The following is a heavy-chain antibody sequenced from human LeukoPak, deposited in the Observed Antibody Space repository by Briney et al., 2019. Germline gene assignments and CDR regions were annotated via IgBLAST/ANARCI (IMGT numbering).Heavy chain of an antibody. D-gene: IGHD3-22*01. CDR3: ARGVYGYYDSSPGAFDI. J-gene: IGHJ3*02. CDR1: GFTVSSNY. CDR2: IYSGGST. V-gene: IGHV3-53*01. Sequence: PGGSLRLSCAASGFTVSSNYMNWVRQAPGKGLEWVSVIYSGGSTYYADSVKGRFTISRDNSKNTLYLQMNSLRAEDTAVYYCARGVYGYYDSSPGAFDIWGQGTMVTVSS.